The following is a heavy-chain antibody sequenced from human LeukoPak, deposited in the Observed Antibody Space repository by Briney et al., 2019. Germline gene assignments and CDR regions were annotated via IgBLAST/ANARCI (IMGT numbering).Heavy chain of an antibody. Sequence: SETLSLTCTVSGGSISSYYWSWIRQPAGKGLEWIGRIYTSGSTNYNPSLESRVTMTVDTSKNQFSLKLSSVTAADTAVYYCARDTYYYDSSGYFSVNYFDYWGQGTLVTVSS. CDR3: ARDTYYYDSSGYFSVNYFDY. CDR2: IYTSGST. J-gene: IGHJ4*02. V-gene: IGHV4-4*07. CDR1: GGSISSYY. D-gene: IGHD3-22*01.